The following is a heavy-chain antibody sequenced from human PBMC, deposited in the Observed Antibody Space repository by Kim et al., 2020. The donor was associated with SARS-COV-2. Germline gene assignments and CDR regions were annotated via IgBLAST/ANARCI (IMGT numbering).Heavy chain of an antibody. V-gene: IGHV3-33*01. CDR1: GFTFSSYG. CDR3: ARDFWSYGDYGHWFDP. J-gene: IGHJ5*02. Sequence: GGSLRLSCAASGFTFSSYGMHWVRQAPGKGLEWVAVIWYDGSNKYYADSVKGRFTISRDNSKNTLYLQMNSLRAEDTAVYYCARDFWSYGDYGHWFDPWGQGTLVTVSS. CDR2: IWYDGSNK. D-gene: IGHD4-17*01.